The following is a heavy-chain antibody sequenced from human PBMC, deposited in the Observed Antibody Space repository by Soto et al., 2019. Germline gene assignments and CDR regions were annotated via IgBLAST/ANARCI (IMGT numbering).Heavy chain of an antibody. CDR1: GGTFSSYA. J-gene: IGHJ6*02. Sequence: QVQLVQSGAAVKKPGSSVKVSCKASGGTFSSYAISWVRQAPGQGLEWMGGIIPISDTTNYAQKFQGRVTITADESTSTAYMELRSLRSEDTAVYYCARSQGSSTSLEIYYYYYYGMDVWGHGTTVTVSS. V-gene: IGHV1-69*01. D-gene: IGHD2-2*01. CDR3: ARSQGSSTSLEIYYYYYYGMDV. CDR2: IIPISDTT.